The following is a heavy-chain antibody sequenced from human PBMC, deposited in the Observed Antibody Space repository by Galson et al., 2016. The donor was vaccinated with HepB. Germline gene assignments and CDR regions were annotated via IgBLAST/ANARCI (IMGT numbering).Heavy chain of an antibody. J-gene: IGHJ4*02. Sequence: SVKVSCKASGYTFRSYGFSWVRQAPGQGLEWMGWISAYSGNTDFAQKFQGRLSMTTDTSTSTAYMELRSLRSDDTAVYYCVRDRGIAAAGTVMDYWGQGTLVTVSS. V-gene: IGHV1-18*04. D-gene: IGHD6-13*01. CDR2: ISAYSGNT. CDR1: GYTFRSYG. CDR3: VRDRGIAAAGTVMDY.